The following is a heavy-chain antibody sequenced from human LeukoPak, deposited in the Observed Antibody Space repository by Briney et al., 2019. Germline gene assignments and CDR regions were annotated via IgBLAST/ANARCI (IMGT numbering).Heavy chain of an antibody. V-gene: IGHV5-51*01. J-gene: IGHJ4*02. CDR3: ARPDKTTYYFDY. Sequence: GESLKISCNGAGFSFTSYWFGWVRQMPGKGLEWMGIIYPGDSDTRYSPSFQGQVTTSADKSISTAHPQWSSLKASDTAMYYCARPDKTTYYFDYWGQGTLVTVSS. CDR2: IYPGDSDT. D-gene: IGHD1-1*01. CDR1: GFSFTSYW.